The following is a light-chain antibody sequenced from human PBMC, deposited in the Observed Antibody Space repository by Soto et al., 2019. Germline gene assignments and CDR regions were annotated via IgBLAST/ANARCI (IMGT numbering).Light chain of an antibody. CDR1: QSVSSSY. J-gene: IGKJ2*01. CDR2: RTS. Sequence: EIVLTQSPGTLSLSPGERATLSCRASQSVSSSYLAWYQQKPGQAPRLLIYRTSNRATGIPDRFSGSGSGTDFTLTISRLEPEDVAVYYCHQYYTTPYTFGQGTKLEIK. V-gene: IGKV3-20*01. CDR3: HQYYTTPYT.